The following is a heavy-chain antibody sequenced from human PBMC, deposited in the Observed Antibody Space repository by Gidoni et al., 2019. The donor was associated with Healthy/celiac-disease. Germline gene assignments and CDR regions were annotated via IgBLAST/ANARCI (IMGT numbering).Heavy chain of an antibody. J-gene: IGHJ6*02. CDR3: ARDQEAYSNYGSPGNYYYGMDV. D-gene: IGHD4-4*01. CDR1: GYY. V-gene: IGHV1-2*02. CDR2: INPKSGGT. Sequence: GYYMHWVRQAPGQGLEWMGWINPKSGGTNYAQKFQGRVTMTRDTSISTAYMELSRLRSDDTAVYYYARDQEAYSNYGSPGNYYYGMDVWGQGTTVTVSS.